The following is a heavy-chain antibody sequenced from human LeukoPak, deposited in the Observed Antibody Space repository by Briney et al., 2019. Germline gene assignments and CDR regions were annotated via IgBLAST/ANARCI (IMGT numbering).Heavy chain of an antibody. D-gene: IGHD2-15*01. Sequence: GGSLRLSCAASGFTFNSHSMNWVRQAPGKGLEWVSSISSSSDYKYYADSVKGRFTISRDNAKNSLYLQMDSLRAEDAAVYYCASEIVPRWSSPNFDYWGQGTLVTVSS. CDR1: GFTFNSHS. CDR2: ISSSSDYK. J-gene: IGHJ4*02. V-gene: IGHV3-21*01. CDR3: ASEIVPRWSSPNFDY.